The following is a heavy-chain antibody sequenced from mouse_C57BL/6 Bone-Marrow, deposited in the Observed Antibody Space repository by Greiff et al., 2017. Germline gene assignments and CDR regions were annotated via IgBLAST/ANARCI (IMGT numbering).Heavy chain of an antibody. Sequence: QVQLQQSGAELVKPGASVKLSCKASGYTFTSYWMHWVKQRPGQGLEWIGMIHPNSGSTNYNEKFKSKATLTVDKSSSTAYMQLSSLTSEDSAVYYCARLGGYYVYYYAMDYWGQGTSVTVSS. V-gene: IGHV1-64*01. D-gene: IGHD2-3*01. CDR3: ARLGGYYVYYYAMDY. CDR1: GYTFTSYW. J-gene: IGHJ4*01. CDR2: IHPNSGST.